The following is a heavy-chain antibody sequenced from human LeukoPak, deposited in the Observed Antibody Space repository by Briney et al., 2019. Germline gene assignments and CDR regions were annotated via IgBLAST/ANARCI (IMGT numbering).Heavy chain of an antibody. V-gene: IGHV3-64*01. Sequence: GGSLRLSCAASGFTFSSYATHWVRQAPGKGLEYVSAISSNGDSTYYANSVKGRFTISRDNSKNTLYLQMGSLRAEDMAVYYCARGAKGDLYDYWGQGTLVTVSS. D-gene: IGHD2-21*01. CDR3: ARGAKGDLYDY. CDR2: ISSNGDST. CDR1: GFTFSSYA. J-gene: IGHJ4*02.